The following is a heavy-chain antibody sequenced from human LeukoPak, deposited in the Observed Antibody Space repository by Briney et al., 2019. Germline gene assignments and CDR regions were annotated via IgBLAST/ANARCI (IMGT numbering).Heavy chain of an antibody. Sequence: GGSLRLSCAASGFTFSDYSMNWVRQAPGKGLEWVSFISRSSSYIHYADSVKGRFTISRDNAKNSLYLQMNSLRAEDTAVYYCARDGGGYRFYNWFDPWGQGTLVTVSS. J-gene: IGHJ5*02. D-gene: IGHD5-12*01. V-gene: IGHV3-21*01. CDR3: ARDGGGYRFYNWFDP. CDR2: ISRSSSYI. CDR1: GFTFSDYS.